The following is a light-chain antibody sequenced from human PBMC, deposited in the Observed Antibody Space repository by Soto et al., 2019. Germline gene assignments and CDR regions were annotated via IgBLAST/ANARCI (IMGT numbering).Light chain of an antibody. CDR1: LGIGNF. J-gene: IGKJ4*01. CDR3: QKYKSAPSLT. CDR2: AAS. V-gene: IGKV1-27*01. Sequence: DIQMTQSTSSLSASVGDRVTSTCRASLGIGNFLAWYQHKTGKVPKLLIYAASTLQSGVPSRFSGSGSGTDFTLTISSLQPEDVATYYCQKYKSAPSLTFGGGTKVEIK.